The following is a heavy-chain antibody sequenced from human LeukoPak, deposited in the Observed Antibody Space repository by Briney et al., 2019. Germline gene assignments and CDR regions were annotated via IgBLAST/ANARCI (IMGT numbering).Heavy chain of an antibody. D-gene: IGHD1-1*01. CDR1: GYIFTSYW. CDR3: ARQPTDWNDGIDY. Sequence: GESLKISCEGSGYIFTSYWIGWVRQVPGKGLEWMGIIYPGDSDTRYSPSFQGQVTISADKSISTAYLQWSSLKASDTAMYYCARQPTDWNDGIDYWGQGTLVTVSS. V-gene: IGHV5-51*01. CDR2: IYPGDSDT. J-gene: IGHJ4*02.